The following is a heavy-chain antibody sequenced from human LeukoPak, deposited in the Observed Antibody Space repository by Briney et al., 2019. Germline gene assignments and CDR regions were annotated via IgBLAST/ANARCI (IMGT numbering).Heavy chain of an antibody. V-gene: IGHV3-48*03. CDR1: GFTFSSYE. Sequence: QPGGSLRLSCAASGFTFSSYEMNWVRQAPGKGLEWVSYISSSSSTIYYADSVKGRFTISRDNAKSSLYLQMNSLRAEDTAIYYCARPYGDYWGQGTLVTVSS. J-gene: IGHJ4*02. CDR2: ISSSSSTI. D-gene: IGHD4-17*01. CDR3: ARPYGDY.